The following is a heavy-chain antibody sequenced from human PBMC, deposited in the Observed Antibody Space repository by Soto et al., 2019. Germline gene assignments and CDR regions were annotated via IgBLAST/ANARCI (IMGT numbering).Heavy chain of an antibody. CDR2: INTDGSST. D-gene: IGHD2-15*01. J-gene: IGHJ4*02. Sequence: EVQLVESGGGLVQPGGSLRLSCAASGFTISSYWMHWVRQAPGKGLVWVSRINTDGSSTSYADYVKGRFTNSRDNAKNTLYLQMNSLRAEDTAVYYCTRRLSVVGTSSFDYWGQGTLVTVSS. CDR1: GFTISSYW. CDR3: TRRLSVVGTSSFDY. V-gene: IGHV3-74*01.